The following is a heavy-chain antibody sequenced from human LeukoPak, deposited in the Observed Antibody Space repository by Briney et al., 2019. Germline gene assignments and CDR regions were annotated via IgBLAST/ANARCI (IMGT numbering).Heavy chain of an antibody. CDR3: ASSLPEYYYYMDV. Sequence: SETLSLTCTVSGGSISSYYWSWIRQPPGKGLEWIGYIYYSGSTNYNPSLKSRVTISVDTSKNQFSLKLSSVTAADTAVYYCASSLPEYYYYMDVWGKGTTVTVSS. CDR2: IYYSGST. CDR1: GGSISSYY. V-gene: IGHV4-59*01. D-gene: IGHD5/OR15-5a*01. J-gene: IGHJ6*03.